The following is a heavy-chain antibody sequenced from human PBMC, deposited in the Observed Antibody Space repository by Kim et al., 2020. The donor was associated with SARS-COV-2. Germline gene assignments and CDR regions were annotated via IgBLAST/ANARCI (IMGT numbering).Heavy chain of an antibody. CDR2: ISSSSSYI. D-gene: IGHD6-19*01. V-gene: IGHV3-21*01. J-gene: IGHJ4*02. CDR3: ARDGSSGGKVGY. CDR1: GFTFSSYS. Sequence: GGYLRLSCAASGFTFSSYSMNWVRQAPGKGLEWVSSISSSSSYIYYADSVKGRFTISRDNAKNSLYLQMNSLRAEDTAVYYCARDGSSGGKVGYWGQGTLVTVSS.